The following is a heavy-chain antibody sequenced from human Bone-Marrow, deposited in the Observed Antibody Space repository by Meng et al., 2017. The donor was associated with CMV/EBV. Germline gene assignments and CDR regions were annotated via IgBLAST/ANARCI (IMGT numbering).Heavy chain of an antibody. V-gene: IGHV3-23*01. CDR3: AKDRLVRWLQFYY. CDR1: GFTFSSYA. Sequence: GESLKISCAASGFTFSSYAMSWVRQAPGKGLEWVSAISGSGGSTYYADSVKGRFTISRDNSKNTLYLQMNSLRAEDTAVYYCAKDRLVRWLQFYYWGQGTLVSASS. CDR2: ISGSGGST. D-gene: IGHD5-24*01. J-gene: IGHJ4*02.